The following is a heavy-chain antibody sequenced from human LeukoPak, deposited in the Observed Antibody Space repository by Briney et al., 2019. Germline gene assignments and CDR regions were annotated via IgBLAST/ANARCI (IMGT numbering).Heavy chain of an antibody. CDR2: NIPIFGTA. CDR1: GGTFSSYA. CDR3: ARDLPDYGDYDAGGSFDY. Sequence: GASVKVSCKASGGTFSSYAISRVRQAPRQGLEWIVGNIPIFGTANYAQKFQGRVTITADESTSTAYMELSSLRSEDTAVYYCARDLPDYGDYDAGGSFDYWGQGPLVTVSS. J-gene: IGHJ4*02. V-gene: IGHV1-69*01. D-gene: IGHD4-17*01.